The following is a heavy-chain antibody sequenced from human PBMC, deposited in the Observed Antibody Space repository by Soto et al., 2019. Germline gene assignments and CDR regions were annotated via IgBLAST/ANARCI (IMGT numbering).Heavy chain of an antibody. CDR2: IYYSGST. CDR3: ARSSPGRNYYYXMDV. CDR1: GGSISSSSYY. V-gene: IGHV4-39*01. J-gene: IGHJ6*02. Sequence: SETLSLTCTVSGGSISSSSYYWGWIRQPPGKGLEWIGSIYYSGSTYYNPSLKSRVTLSVDTSKNQFSLKLSSVTAADTAVYYCARSSPGRNYYYXMDVWGQGTTVT. D-gene: IGHD3-10*01.